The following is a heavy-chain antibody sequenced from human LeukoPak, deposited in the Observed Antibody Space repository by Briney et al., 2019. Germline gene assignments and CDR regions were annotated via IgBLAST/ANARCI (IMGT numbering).Heavy chain of an antibody. D-gene: IGHD6-19*01. J-gene: IGHJ4*02. CDR2: IEQDGNGK. CDR3: ARGGSGGSMDH. Sequence: GGPLSLSWPVSEPTISNYWMNWVGRAPGKGLEWVAKIEQDGNGKEYVDSVKGRFTISRDNSKNSLHLQMNSLRAEDTAVYYCARGGSGGSMDHWGQGTLVTVSS. CDR1: EPTISNYW. V-gene: IGHV3-7*01.